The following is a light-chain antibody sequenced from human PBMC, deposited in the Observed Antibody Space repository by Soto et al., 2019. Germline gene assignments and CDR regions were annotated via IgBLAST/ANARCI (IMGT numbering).Light chain of an antibody. CDR1: QSIRGN. CDR2: DAS. CDR3: QQYNKWPLS. J-gene: IGKJ4*01. V-gene: IGKV3-15*01. Sequence: EIVMMQSPDTLSVSPGERATLSCRASQSIRGNLAWYQQKPGQAPRLLIYDASTGATGIPDRFSASGSGTEFTLTISSLQSEDFAVYYCQQYNKWPLSFGGGTKVDIK.